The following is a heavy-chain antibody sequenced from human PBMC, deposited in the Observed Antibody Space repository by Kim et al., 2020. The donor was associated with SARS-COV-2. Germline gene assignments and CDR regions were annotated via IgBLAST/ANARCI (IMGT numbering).Heavy chain of an antibody. CDR3: ARDRRDSSGWGYYYYGMDV. J-gene: IGHJ6*02. CDR1: GGSISSGGYY. Sequence: SETLSLTCTVSGGSISSGGYYWSWIRQHPGKGLEWIGYIYYSGSTYYNPSLKSRVTISVDTSKNQFSLKLSSVTAADTAVYYCARDRRDSSGWGYYYYGMDVWGQGTTVTVSS. V-gene: IGHV4-31*03. CDR2: IYYSGST. D-gene: IGHD6-19*01.